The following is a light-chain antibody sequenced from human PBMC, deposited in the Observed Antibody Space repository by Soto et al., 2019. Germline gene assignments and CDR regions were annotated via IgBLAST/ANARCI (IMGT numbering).Light chain of an antibody. J-gene: IGKJ1*01. CDR3: QQRSNWWT. CDR1: QSVSSY. Sequence: EIVLTQSPATLSLSPGERATLYCRASQSVSSYLAWYQQKPGQAPRLLIYDASNRATGIPARFSGSGSGTDFTLTISSLEPEDFAVYYCQQRSNWWTFGQGTKGDI. CDR2: DAS. V-gene: IGKV3-11*01.